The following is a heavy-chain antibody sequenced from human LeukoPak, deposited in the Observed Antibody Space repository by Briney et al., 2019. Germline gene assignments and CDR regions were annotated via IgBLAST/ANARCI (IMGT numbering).Heavy chain of an antibody. J-gene: IGHJ3*02. CDR3: ARDRHLLREDAFDI. CDR1: GYTFTSYD. CDR2: MNPNSGNT. V-gene: IGHV1-8*01. Sequence: ASAKVSCKASGYTFTSYDINWVRQATGQGLEWMGWMNPNSGNTGYAQKFQGRVTMTRNTSISTAYMELSSLRSEDTAVYYCARDRHLLREDAFDIWGQGTMVTVSS.